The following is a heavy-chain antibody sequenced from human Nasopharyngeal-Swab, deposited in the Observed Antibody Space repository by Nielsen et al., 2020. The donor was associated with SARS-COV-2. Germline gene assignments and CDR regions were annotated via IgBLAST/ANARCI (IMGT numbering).Heavy chain of an antibody. V-gene: IGHV3-30*03. CDR1: GFTFSSYA. D-gene: IGHD1-26*01. CDR2: IPSDGSDK. CDR3: ARTDRGGSYFSQYYYYMDV. Sequence: GESLKISCATSGFTFSSYAMHWVRQAPGKGLEWVAVIPSDGSDKFYADSVKGRFSISRDTSRSAVYLQMNSLRAEDTALYYCARTDRGGSYFSQYYYYMDVWGTGTTVTVSS. J-gene: IGHJ6*03.